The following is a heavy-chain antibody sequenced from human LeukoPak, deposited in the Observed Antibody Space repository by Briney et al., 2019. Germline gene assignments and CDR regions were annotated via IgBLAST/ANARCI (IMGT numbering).Heavy chain of an antibody. D-gene: IGHD3-10*01. V-gene: IGHV1-24*01. CDR1: GYTLTELS. J-gene: IGHJ5*02. CDR2: FDPEDGET. Sequence: ASVKVSCKVSGYTLTELSMHWVRQAPGKGLEWMGGFDPEDGETIYAQKFQGRVTMTEDTSTDTAYMELSSLRSEDTAVYYCATPSMVRGVNWFDPWGQGTLVTVSS. CDR3: ATPSMVRGVNWFDP.